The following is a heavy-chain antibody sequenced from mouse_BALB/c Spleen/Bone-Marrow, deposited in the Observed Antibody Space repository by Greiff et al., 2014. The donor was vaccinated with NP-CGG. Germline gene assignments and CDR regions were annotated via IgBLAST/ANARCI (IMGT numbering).Heavy chain of an antibody. Sequence: VQLKESGAELVRSGASVKLSCTASGFNIKDYYMHWVKQRPEQGLEWIGWIDPENGDTEYAPKFQGKATMTADTSSNTAYLQLSSLTSEDTAVYYCNGNYYAMDYRGQGTSVPVSS. D-gene: IGHD2-1*01. CDR1: GFNIKDYY. V-gene: IGHV14-4*02. J-gene: IGHJ4*01. CDR3: NGNYYAMDY. CDR2: IDPENGDT.